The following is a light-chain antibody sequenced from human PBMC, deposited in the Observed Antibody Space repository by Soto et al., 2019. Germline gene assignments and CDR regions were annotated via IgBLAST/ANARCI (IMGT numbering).Light chain of an antibody. V-gene: IGKV3-20*01. Sequence: IVLTQSPGTLSLAPGERATLSCRASPNAWDGYLAWYQKKAGQAPRLPIYGAYARAAGIPDRFSGSGFGTDFTLAVSRLEHEDCAVYYCQQYGSSLFPFGQGTKLEIK. CDR3: QQYGSSLFP. CDR1: PNAWDGY. J-gene: IGKJ2*01. CDR2: GAY.